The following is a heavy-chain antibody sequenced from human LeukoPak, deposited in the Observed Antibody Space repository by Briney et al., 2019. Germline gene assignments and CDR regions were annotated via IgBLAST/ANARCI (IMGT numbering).Heavy chain of an antibody. J-gene: IGHJ6*02. D-gene: IGHD7-27*01. Sequence: NPSETPSLTCAVYGGSFSGYYWSWIRQPPGKGLEWIGETNHSGSTNYNPSLKSRVTISVDTSKNQFSLKLSSVTAADTAVYYCARGSHWGRYYYYGMDVWGQGTTVTVSS. V-gene: IGHV4-34*01. CDR3: ARGSHWGRYYYYGMDV. CDR1: GGSFSGYY. CDR2: TNHSGST.